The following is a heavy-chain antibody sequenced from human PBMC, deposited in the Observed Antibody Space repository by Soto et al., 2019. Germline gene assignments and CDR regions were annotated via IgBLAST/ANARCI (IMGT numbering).Heavy chain of an antibody. V-gene: IGHV4-34*01. CDR1: GGSFSGYY. J-gene: IGHJ4*02. Sequence: SETLSLTCAVYGGSFSGYYWSWIRQPPGKGLEWIGEINHSGSTNYNPSLKSRVAISVDTSKNQFSLKLSSVTAEDTAVYYCAKDPRTFFVVVVAVFFDYWAQGTLVPVPS. D-gene: IGHD2-15*01. CDR3: AKDPRTFFVVVVAVFFDY. CDR2: INHSGST.